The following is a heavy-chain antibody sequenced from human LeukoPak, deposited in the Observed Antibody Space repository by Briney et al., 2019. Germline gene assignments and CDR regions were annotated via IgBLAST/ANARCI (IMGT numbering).Heavy chain of an antibody. J-gene: IGHJ4*02. CDR3: ARQLGSCRAANCYFDF. CDR2: INPSGGST. Sequence: ASVKVSCKASGYTFTSYYMHWVRQAPGQGLEWMGIINPSGGSTSYAQKFQGRVTMTRDTSTSTVYMELSSLRSEDTAVYYCARQLGSCRAANCYFDFWGQGTLVAVSS. CDR1: GYTFTSYY. D-gene: IGHD1-1*01. V-gene: IGHV1-46*01.